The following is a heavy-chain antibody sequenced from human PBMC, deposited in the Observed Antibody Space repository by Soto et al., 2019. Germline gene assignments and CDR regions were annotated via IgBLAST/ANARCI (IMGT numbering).Heavy chain of an antibody. D-gene: IGHD3-10*01. Sequence: EVQLVESGGGLVQPGRSLRLSCAASGFTFDDYAMHWVRQAPGKGLEWVSGISWNSGSIGYADSVKGRFTISRDNAKNSLYLQMNSLRAEDTALYYCAKDRQHYYGSGSPIFDYWGQGTLVTVSS. CDR1: GFTFDDYA. V-gene: IGHV3-9*01. J-gene: IGHJ4*02. CDR2: ISWNSGSI. CDR3: AKDRQHYYGSGSPIFDY.